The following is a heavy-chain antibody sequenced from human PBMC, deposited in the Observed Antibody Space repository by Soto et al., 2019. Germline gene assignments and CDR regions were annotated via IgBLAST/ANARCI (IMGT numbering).Heavy chain of an antibody. D-gene: IGHD4-4*01. J-gene: IGHJ4*02. Sequence: XLRLSCAASGFTFSSYGMHWVRQAPGKGLEWVAVIWYDGSNKYYADSVKGRFTISRDNYKNTLYLQMNSLRAEDTAVYYCARGNTVTATLNFDYWGQGNLVTV. CDR1: GFTFSSYG. CDR2: IWYDGSNK. CDR3: ARGNTVTATLNFDY. V-gene: IGHV3-33*01.